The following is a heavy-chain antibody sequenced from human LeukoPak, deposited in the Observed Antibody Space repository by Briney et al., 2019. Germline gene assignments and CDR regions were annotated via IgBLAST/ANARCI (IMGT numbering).Heavy chain of an antibody. J-gene: IGHJ5*02. CDR2: IYYSGST. Sequence: SETLSLTCTVSGGSISSSSYYWGWIRQPPGKGLEWIGSIYYSGSTYYNPSLKSRVTISVDTSKNQFSLKLSSVSAADTAVYYCARWAIAAVWFDPWGQGTLVTVSS. V-gene: IGHV4-39*07. D-gene: IGHD6-13*01. CDR1: GGSISSSSYY. CDR3: ARWAIAAVWFDP.